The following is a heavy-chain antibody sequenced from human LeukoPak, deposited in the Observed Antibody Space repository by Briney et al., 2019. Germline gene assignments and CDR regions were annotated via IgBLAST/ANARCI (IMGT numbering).Heavy chain of an antibody. CDR3: ARLGYSSGWYFFFDY. V-gene: IGHV3-66*04. CDR1: GFTFSSNY. CDR2: IYSGGTI. D-gene: IGHD6-19*01. Sequence: GGSLRLSCTASGFTFSSNYMSWVRQAPGKGLEWVSVIYSGGTIKYADSVKGRFTISRDISKNALYLQMNSLRAEDTAVYYCARLGYSSGWYFFFDYWGQGTLVTVSS. J-gene: IGHJ4*02.